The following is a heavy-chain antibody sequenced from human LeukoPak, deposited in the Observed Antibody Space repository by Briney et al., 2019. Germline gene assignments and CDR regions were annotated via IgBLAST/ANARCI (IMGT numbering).Heavy chain of an antibody. CDR2: ISGSGGST. J-gene: IGHJ4*02. CDR3: ATLVVPAAPIGSDFDY. Sequence: GGSLRLSCAASGFTFSSYAMSWVRQAPGKGLEWVSAISGSGGSTYYADSVKGRFTISRDNSKNTLYLQMNSLGAEDTAVYYCATLVVPAAPIGSDFDYWGQGTLVTVSS. D-gene: IGHD2-2*01. V-gene: IGHV3-23*01. CDR1: GFTFSSYA.